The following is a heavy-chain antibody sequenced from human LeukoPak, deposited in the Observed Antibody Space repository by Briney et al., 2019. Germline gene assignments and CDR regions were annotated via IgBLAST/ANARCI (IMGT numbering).Heavy chain of an antibody. CDR1: GFTFSSYA. CDR3: AKAGETNWGSHLDY. CDR2: ISGSGGST. J-gene: IGHJ4*02. Sequence: PGGSLRLSCAASGFTFSSYAMSWVRQAPRKGLEWVSAISGSGGSTYYVDSVKGRFTISRDNSKNTLYLQMNSLRAEDTAVYYCAKAGETNWGSHLDYWGQGTLVTVSS. D-gene: IGHD7-27*01. V-gene: IGHV3-23*01.